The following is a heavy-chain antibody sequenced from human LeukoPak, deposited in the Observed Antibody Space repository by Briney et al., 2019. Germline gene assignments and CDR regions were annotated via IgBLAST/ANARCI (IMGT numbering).Heavy chain of an antibody. V-gene: IGHV1-2*02. CDR2: IDPNNGGT. D-gene: IGHD2-2*01. CDR3: ARGPFIVVVPVAVTPFDY. Sequence: GASVRVSCKASGYTFTGYYIHWVRQAPGQGLQWMGWIDPNNGGTIYTEMFQGRVTMTRDTSISTAYMELSRLRSDDTAVYYCARGPFIVVVPVAVTPFDYWGQGTLVTVSS. CDR1: GYTFTGYY. J-gene: IGHJ4*02.